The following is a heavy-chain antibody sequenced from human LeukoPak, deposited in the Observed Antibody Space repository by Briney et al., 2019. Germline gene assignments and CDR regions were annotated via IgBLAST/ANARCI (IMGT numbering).Heavy chain of an antibody. CDR3: ARDLLGWELHYFDY. V-gene: IGHV3-48*04. CDR2: VSSSSSTI. D-gene: IGHD1-26*01. CDR1: GFTLSSYS. Sequence: GGSLRLSCAASGFTLSSYSMNWVRQAPGKGLEWVSYVSSSSSTIYYADSVKGRFSISRDNAKNSLYLQMNSLRAGDTAVYYCARDLLGWELHYFDYWGQGTLVTVSS. J-gene: IGHJ4*02.